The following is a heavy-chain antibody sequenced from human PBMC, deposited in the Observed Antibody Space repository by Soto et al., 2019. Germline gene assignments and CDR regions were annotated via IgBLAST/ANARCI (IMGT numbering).Heavy chain of an antibody. CDR3: ARGIWVATTADYSLDS. Sequence: ASVKLSCKASGNRFRSCAVYWGRQAPGQSVEWMGWIQGGNGNKKYSQRFQGRLTITRDTSASIVYMEVNSLRSEDTALSSCARGIWVATTADYSLDSWGQATLVTVSS. CDR1: GNRFRSCA. D-gene: IGHD5-12*01. CDR2: IQGGNGNK. V-gene: IGHV1-3*01. J-gene: IGHJ4*02.